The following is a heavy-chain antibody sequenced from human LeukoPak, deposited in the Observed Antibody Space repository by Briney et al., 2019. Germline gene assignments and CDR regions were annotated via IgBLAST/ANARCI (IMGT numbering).Heavy chain of an antibody. V-gene: IGHV4-59*01. D-gene: IGHD6-6*01. Sequence: SETLSLTCTVSGGSISSYYWNWIRQPPGKGLEWNGYIYYSGSTNYNPSLKSRVTISVDTSKNQFSLKLSSVTAADTAVYYCARVGWAARPAPYYYYYMDVWGKGTTVTVSS. CDR2: IYYSGST. J-gene: IGHJ6*03. CDR3: ARVGWAARPAPYYYYYMDV. CDR1: GGSISSYY.